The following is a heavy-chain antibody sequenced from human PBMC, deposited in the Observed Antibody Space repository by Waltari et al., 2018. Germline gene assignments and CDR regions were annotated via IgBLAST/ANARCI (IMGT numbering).Heavy chain of an antibody. CDR3: ARVLGSLSSSDAFDI. CDR2: INPSGGST. D-gene: IGHD6-6*01. J-gene: IGHJ3*02. CDR1: GYTFTSYY. V-gene: IGHV1-46*01. Sequence: QVQLVQSGAEVKKPGASVKVSCKASGYTFTSYYMHWVRQAPGQGLEWMGIINPSGGSTSYAHKFQGRVTMTRDTSTSTVYMELSSLRSEDTAVYYCARVLGSLSSSDAFDIWGQGTMVTVSS.